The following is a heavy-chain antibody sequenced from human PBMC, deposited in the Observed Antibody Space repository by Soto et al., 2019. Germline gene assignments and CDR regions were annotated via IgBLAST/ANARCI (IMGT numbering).Heavy chain of an antibody. CDR1: GGSFSGYY. CDR3: ASGYAGSSWYPPLNYYYYGMDV. J-gene: IGHJ6*02. CDR2: INHSGST. Sequence: KPSETLSLTFAVYGGSFSGYYWSWIRQPPGKGLELIGEINHSGSTNYNPSLKSRVTISVDTSKNQFSLKLSSVTAADTAVYYCASGYAGSSWYPPLNYYYYGMDVWGQGTTVTVSS. D-gene: IGHD6-13*01. V-gene: IGHV4-34*01.